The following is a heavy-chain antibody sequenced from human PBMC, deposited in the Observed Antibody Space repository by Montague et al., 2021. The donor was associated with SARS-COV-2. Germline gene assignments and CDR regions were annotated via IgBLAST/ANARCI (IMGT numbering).Heavy chain of an antibody. CDR2: IYYSGRT. D-gene: IGHD3-10*01. J-gene: IGHJ4*02. CDR3: ARVQQGYYYGLGVSAHFDY. Sequence: SETLSLTCTVSGGPLSSNYWSWIRQPPGKGLEWIGYIYYSGRTNYNPSLMSRVTLSVDTSKNQFSLKLSSVTAADTAVYYCARVQQGYYYGLGVSAHFDYWGQGTLVTVSS. CDR1: GGPLSSNY. V-gene: IGHV4-59*01.